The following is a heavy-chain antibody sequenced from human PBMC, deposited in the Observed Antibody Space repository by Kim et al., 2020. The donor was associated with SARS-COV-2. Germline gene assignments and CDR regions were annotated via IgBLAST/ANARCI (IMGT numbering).Heavy chain of an antibody. CDR3: ARGSRWNTDYGLDV. D-gene: IGHD1-1*01. J-gene: IGHJ6*02. CDR2: ISDDGNNK. Sequence: GGSLRLSCGASEFTFTSYPMHWVRQAPGKGLEWVAVISDDGNNKEYADSVKGRFTIFRDNSKNTVDLQMNNLNTEDAAVYYCARGSRWNTDYGLDVWGPGTTVTVSS. CDR1: EFTFTSYP. V-gene: IGHV3-30*04.